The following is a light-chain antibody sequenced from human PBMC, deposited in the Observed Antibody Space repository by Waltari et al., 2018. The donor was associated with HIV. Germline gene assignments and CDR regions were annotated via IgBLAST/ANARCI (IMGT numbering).Light chain of an antibody. CDR1: QSVSSN. Sequence: EILMTQSPATLSVSPGERATLSCRASQSVSSNLAWFQQTPGQAPRLLIYGASTRAAGIPARFSGSGSGTEFTLTISSLQSEDFALYYCQQYHNWPPGTFGQGTKVEIK. J-gene: IGKJ1*01. CDR3: QQYHNWPPGT. CDR2: GAS. V-gene: IGKV3-15*01.